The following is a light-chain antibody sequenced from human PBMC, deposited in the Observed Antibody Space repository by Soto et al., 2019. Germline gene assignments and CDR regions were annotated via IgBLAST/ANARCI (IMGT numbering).Light chain of an antibody. Sequence: QSVLTQPPSVSAAPGQKVTISCSGSSSNIGGNSVSWYQQLPGTAPKLLIYDDNKRPSGIPDRFSGSKSGTSATLGITGFQTGDEADYYCGSLDSRLSAYVFGTATKVTVL. V-gene: IGLV1-51*01. CDR1: SSNIGGNS. J-gene: IGLJ1*01. CDR3: GSLDSRLSAYV. CDR2: DDN.